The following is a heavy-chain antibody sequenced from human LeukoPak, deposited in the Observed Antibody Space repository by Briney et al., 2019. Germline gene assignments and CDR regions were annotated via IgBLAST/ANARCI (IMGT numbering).Heavy chain of an antibody. J-gene: IGHJ4*02. Sequence: PGGSLRLSCAASGFTFDDYAMHWVRQAPGKGLEWVSGISWNSGSIGYADSVKGRFTISRDNAKNSLYLQMNSLRAEDTALYYCAKDRHQKYYYDSSGYCDYWGQGTLVTVSS. D-gene: IGHD3-22*01. CDR3: AKDRHQKYYYDSSGYCDY. CDR1: GFTFDDYA. CDR2: ISWNSGSI. V-gene: IGHV3-9*01.